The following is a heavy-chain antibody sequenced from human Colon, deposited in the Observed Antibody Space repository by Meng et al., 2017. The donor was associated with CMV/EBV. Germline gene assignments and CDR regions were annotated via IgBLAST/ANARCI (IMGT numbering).Heavy chain of an antibody. CDR1: GFTFSSYS. D-gene: IGHD1-7*01. Sequence: GGSLRLSCAASGFTFSSYSMNWVRQAPGKGLEWVSSISSSSSYIYYADSVKGRFTISRDNAKNSLYLQMNSLRAEDTAVYYCARVRGSLRYNWNYARNWFDPWGQGTLVTVSS. CDR3: ARVRGSLRYNWNYARNWFDP. CDR2: ISSSSSYI. V-gene: IGHV3-21*01. J-gene: IGHJ5*02.